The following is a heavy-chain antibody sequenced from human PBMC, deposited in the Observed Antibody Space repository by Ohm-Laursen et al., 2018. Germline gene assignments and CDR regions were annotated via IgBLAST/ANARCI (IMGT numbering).Heavy chain of an antibody. CDR3: ARINSFGYSPPY. J-gene: IGHJ4*02. Sequence: AASVKVSCKASGGTFSSYAISWVRQAPGQGLEWMGGIIPIFGTANYAQKFQGRVTITADESTSTAYMELSRLKSDDTAVYYCARINSFGYSPPYWGQGTLVTVSS. CDR2: IIPIFGTA. V-gene: IGHV1-69*13. CDR1: GGTFSSYA. D-gene: IGHD2-15*01.